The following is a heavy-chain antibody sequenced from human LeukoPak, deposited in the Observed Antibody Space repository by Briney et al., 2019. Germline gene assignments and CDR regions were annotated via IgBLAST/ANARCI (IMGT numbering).Heavy chain of an antibody. D-gene: IGHD3-16*01. CDR2: IYHSGYT. CDR3: ARDMNPTHYFDY. Sequence: KSSETLSLTCNVSGYSISSGYYWAWIRQAPGKGLEWIGSIYHSGYTHYNLSLKGRVTISVDTSKNDFSLKLSSVAAADTAIYYCARDMNPTHYFDYWGQGTLVTVSS. V-gene: IGHV4-38-2*02. CDR1: GYSISSGYY. J-gene: IGHJ4*02.